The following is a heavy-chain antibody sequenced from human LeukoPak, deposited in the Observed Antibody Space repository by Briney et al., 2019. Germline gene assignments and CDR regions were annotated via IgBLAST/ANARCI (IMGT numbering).Heavy chain of an antibody. CDR2: IYHSGST. V-gene: IGHV4-38-2*02. D-gene: IGHD6-19*01. J-gene: IGHJ6*03. Sequence: PSETLSLTCTVSGYSISSGYYWGWIRQPPGKGLEWIGIIYHSGSTYYNPSLKSRVTISVDTSKNQFSLKLSSVTAADTAVYYCARDTKQWLVIYYYYYMDVWGKGTTVTVSS. CDR1: GYSISSGYY. CDR3: ARDTKQWLVIYYYYYMDV.